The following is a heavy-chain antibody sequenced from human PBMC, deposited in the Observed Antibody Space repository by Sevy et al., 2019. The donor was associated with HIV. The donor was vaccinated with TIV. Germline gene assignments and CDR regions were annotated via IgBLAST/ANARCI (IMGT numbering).Heavy chain of an antibody. CDR1: GFPFPYPG. Sequence: GSPGPPCEASGFPFPYPGLHWVRPAPSKGLGWVGLKGFDGSNKYYADSVKGRFTVSRDDSKNTLYLQMNSLRADDTAIYYCARDREFYDHGEYGPTSAPDLWGQGTLVTVSS. J-gene: IGHJ5*02. V-gene: IGHV3-33*08. CDR3: ARDREFYDHGEYGPTSAPDL. CDR2: KGFDGSNK. D-gene: IGHD4-17*01.